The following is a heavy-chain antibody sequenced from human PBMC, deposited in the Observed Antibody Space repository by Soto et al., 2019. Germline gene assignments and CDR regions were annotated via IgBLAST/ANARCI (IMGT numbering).Heavy chain of an antibody. CDR2: INHSGST. D-gene: IGHD2-2*01. V-gene: IGHV4-34*01. J-gene: IGHJ4*02. Sequence: QVQLQQWGAGLLKPSDTLSLTCGVYGGSFSAYYWNWIRQPPGKGLEWIGEINHSGSTNYNPSLKSRVTMPVDTSKNQVSLKLSSVTAAHTAVYYCARGLVYCRGTTCLRYSAYWGQGTLVTVSS. CDR3: ARGLVYCRGTTCLRYSAY. CDR1: GGSFSAYY.